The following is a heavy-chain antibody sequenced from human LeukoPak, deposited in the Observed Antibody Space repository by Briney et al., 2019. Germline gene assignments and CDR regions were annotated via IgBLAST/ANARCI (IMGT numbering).Heavy chain of an antibody. Sequence: GGSLRLSCAASGFTFSSYSMNWVRQAPGKGLEWVSSISSSSSYIYYADSVKGRFTISRDNAKNSLYLQMNSLRAEDTAVYYCARGTEGYDYWIGEDYWGQGTLVTVSS. V-gene: IGHV3-21*01. D-gene: IGHD3/OR15-3a*01. CDR2: ISSSSSYI. J-gene: IGHJ4*02. CDR3: ARGTEGYDYWIGEDY. CDR1: GFTFSSYS.